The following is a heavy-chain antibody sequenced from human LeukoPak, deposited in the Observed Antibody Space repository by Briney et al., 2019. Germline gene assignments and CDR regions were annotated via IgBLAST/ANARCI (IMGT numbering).Heavy chain of an antibody. Sequence: GGSLRLSCAASGFTFSSSAMSWVRQAPGKGLEWVSAIRGSGAGTYYADSVKGRFTISRDNSKNTLYLQMNSLRAEDTAVYYCAKDPKYCSSASCSVGWGQGTLVTVSS. J-gene: IGHJ4*02. V-gene: IGHV3-23*01. CDR1: GFTFSSSA. D-gene: IGHD2-2*01. CDR3: AKDPKYCSSASCSVG. CDR2: IRGSGAGT.